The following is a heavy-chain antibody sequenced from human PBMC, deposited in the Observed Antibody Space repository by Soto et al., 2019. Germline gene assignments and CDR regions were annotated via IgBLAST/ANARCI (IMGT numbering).Heavy chain of an antibody. CDR1: DGSTSSSSYY. CDR2: VYYSGST. J-gene: IGHJ5*01. Sequence: SETLSLTCTVSDGSTSSSSYYWGWIRQPPGKGLEWIGSVYYSGSTYYNPSLKSRVTISVDTSKNQFSLKLSSVTAADTAVYYCATQEVGGSYVYTFDPWGQGTLVTVSS. D-gene: IGHD1-26*01. V-gene: IGHV4-39*01. CDR3: ATQEVGGSYVYTFDP.